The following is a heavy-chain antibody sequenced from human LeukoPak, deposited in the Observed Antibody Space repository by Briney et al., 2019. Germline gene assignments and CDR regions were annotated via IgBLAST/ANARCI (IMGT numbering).Heavy chain of an antibody. D-gene: IGHD3-10*01. CDR2: IKEDGSRE. V-gene: IGHV3-7*01. J-gene: IGHJ4*02. Sequence: GGSLRLSCAASGFTFSTYWMTWVRQAPGKGLEWVANIKEDGSREYYVDSVKGRFTISRDNAKNSLYLQMDSLTAEDTAVYYCTRDTFGARDSWGQGTLVTVSS. CDR3: TRDTFGARDS. CDR1: GFTFSTYW.